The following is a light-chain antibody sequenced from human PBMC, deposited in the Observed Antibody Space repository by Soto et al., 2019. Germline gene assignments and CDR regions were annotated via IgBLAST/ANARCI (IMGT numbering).Light chain of an antibody. CDR3: LQHHSVPFT. J-gene: IGKJ3*01. V-gene: IGKV1-17*01. Sequence: DIQMTQSPSSLSASVGDRVTITCRASQDIRHDLSWYQQKPGKAPKRLIYAASSLESGVPSRFSGSGSGTEFTLTISRLQPEDFATYYCLQHHSVPFTFGPGTKVDIK. CDR2: AAS. CDR1: QDIRHD.